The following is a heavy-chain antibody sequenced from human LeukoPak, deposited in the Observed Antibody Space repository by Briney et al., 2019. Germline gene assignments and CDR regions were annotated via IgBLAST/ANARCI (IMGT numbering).Heavy chain of an antibody. Sequence: GGSLRLSCAASGFTFSSYAMHWVRQAPGKGLEWVAVISYDGSNKYYADSVKGRFTISRDNSKNTLYLQMNSLRAEDTAVYYCARDQRGYDFWSGYYSVGSFDPWGQGTLATVSS. CDR2: ISYDGSNK. CDR1: GFTFSSYA. J-gene: IGHJ5*02. D-gene: IGHD3-3*01. CDR3: ARDQRGYDFWSGYYSVGSFDP. V-gene: IGHV3-30*01.